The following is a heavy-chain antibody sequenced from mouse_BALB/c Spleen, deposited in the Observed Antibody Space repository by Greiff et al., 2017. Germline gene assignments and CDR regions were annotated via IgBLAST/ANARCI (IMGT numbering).Heavy chain of an antibody. D-gene: IGHD1-1*01. CDR2: ISSGSSTI. J-gene: IGHJ4*01. V-gene: IGHV5-17*02. CDR3: ARDYGRGAMDY. Sequence: EVKLMESGGGLVQPGGSRKLSCAASGFTFSSFGMHWVRQAPEKGLEWVAYISSGSSTIYYADTVKGRFTISRDNPKNTLFLQMTSLRSEDTAMYYCARDYGRGAMDYWGQGTSVTVSS. CDR1: GFTFSSFG.